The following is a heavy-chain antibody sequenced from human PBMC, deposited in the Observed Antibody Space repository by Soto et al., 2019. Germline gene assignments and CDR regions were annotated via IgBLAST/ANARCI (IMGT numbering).Heavy chain of an antibody. CDR2: IRDRAYNYAT. CDR3: TRLISAAQDY. CDR1: GFVFKDSS. D-gene: IGHD3-10*01. Sequence: EVLLVESGGGLVQPGGSLKLSCAASGFVFKDSSIHWVRQASGKGLEWVGRIRDRAYNYATAYAASVKGRFTISRDDSSNTAYLLMNCLKTEDTAIYYCTRLISAAQDYWGQGTLVTVSS. J-gene: IGHJ4*02. V-gene: IGHV3-73*01.